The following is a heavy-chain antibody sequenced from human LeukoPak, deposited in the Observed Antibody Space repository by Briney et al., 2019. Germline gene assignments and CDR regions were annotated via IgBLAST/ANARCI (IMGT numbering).Heavy chain of an antibody. V-gene: IGHV3-53*04. CDR1: GFTVSSNY. Sequence: PGGSLRLSCAASGFTVSSNYMSWVRQAPGKGLEWVSVIYSGGSTYYADSGKGRFTISRHNSKNTLYLQMNSLRAEDTAVYYCARDVRGPIVVGRGYYYGMDVWGQGTTVTVSS. J-gene: IGHJ6*02. CDR2: IYSGGST. CDR3: ARDVRGPIVVGRGYYYGMDV. D-gene: IGHD2-15*01.